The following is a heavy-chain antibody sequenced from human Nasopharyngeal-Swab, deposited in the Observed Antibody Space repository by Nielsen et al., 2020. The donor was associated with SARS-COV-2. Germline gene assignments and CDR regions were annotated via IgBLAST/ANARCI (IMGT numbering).Heavy chain of an antibody. D-gene: IGHD4-17*01. V-gene: IGHV4-30-4*01. CDR2: IYYSGNS. CDR1: GGSIRSDDYY. CDR3: ARHDYGDLITIDS. J-gene: IGHJ5*01. Sequence: SETLSLTCTVSGGSIRSDDYYWGWIRQPPGKGLEWIGYIYYSGNSYYNPSLKSRVSISVETSKNQFSLKLRSVTAVDTALYYCARHDYGDLITIDSWGQGTLVTVSS.